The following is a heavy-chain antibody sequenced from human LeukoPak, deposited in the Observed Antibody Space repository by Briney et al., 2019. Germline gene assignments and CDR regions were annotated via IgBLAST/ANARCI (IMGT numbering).Heavy chain of an antibody. J-gene: IGHJ4*02. CDR1: GFTVSSNY. CDR2: IYSGGST. V-gene: IGHV3-53*01. Sequence: GGSLRLSCAASGFTVSSNYMSWVRQAPGKGLEWVSVIYSGGSTYYVDSVKGRFTISRDNSKNTLYLQMNSLRAEDTAVYYCARVSVRGALIDYWGQGTLVTVSS. D-gene: IGHD3-10*01. CDR3: ARVSVRGALIDY.